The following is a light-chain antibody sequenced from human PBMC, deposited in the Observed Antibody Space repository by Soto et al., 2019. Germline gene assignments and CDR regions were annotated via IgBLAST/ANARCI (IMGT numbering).Light chain of an antibody. Sequence: EIVLTQSPATLSLSPGERATLSCRASQHIGNYLYWYQQKPGQAPRLLIYGASSRATGIPDRFSGSGSGTDFTLTISRLEPEDFAVYYCQQYGSSPLTFGGGTKVEIK. J-gene: IGKJ4*01. V-gene: IGKV3-20*01. CDR3: QQYGSSPLT. CDR2: GAS. CDR1: QHIGNY.